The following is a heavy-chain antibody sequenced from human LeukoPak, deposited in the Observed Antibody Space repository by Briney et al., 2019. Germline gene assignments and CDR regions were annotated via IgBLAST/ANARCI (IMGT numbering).Heavy chain of an antibody. V-gene: IGHV3-23*01. D-gene: IGHD4-17*01. J-gene: IGHJ2*01. CDR2: ISPGGGTT. CDR3: AKDYGDYPLWYFDL. CDR1: GFAFGSEA. Sequence: GGSLRLSCAVSGFAFGSEAMSWVRQSPARGLEWVASISPGGGTTYYADYVKGRFTISRDNSKNSLFVQMNSLRAEDTAVYYCAKDYGDYPLWYFDLWGRGTLVTVSS.